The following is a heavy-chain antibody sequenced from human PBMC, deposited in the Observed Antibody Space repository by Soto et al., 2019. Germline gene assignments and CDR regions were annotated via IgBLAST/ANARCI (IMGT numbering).Heavy chain of an antibody. CDR1: SGSITSGGYS. CDR3: ATVGSKSFWYYFYY. V-gene: IGHV4-30-2*01. CDR2: IFHSGST. D-gene: IGHD3-3*01. J-gene: IGHJ4*02. Sequence: NLSLTCTVSSGSITSGGYSWIWIRPPPGKGLERIGYIFHSGSTYYSPSLKTRVTISLDRSKNQFSLMLTSVTAADTAVYYCATVGSKSFWYYFYYWGQGTLVTVSS.